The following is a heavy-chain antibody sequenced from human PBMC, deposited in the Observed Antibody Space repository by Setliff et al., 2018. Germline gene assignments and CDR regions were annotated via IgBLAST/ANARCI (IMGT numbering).Heavy chain of an antibody. D-gene: IGHD2-21*01. CDR2: ISGSGGNT. J-gene: IGHJ4*02. CDR3: ATVYCVFTNCHKGRLHY. Sequence: LRLSCAASGFTFSNYAMSWVRQAPGKGLEWVSGISGSGGNTSYADSVKGRFTISRDNSRNTLYLQMNSLRVEDTAIYYCATVYCVFTNCHKGRLHYWGQGTLVTVSS. V-gene: IGHV3-23*01. CDR1: GFTFSNYA.